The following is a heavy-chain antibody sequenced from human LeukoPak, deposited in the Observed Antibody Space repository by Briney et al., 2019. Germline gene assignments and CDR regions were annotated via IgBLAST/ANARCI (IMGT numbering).Heavy chain of an antibody. D-gene: IGHD3-22*01. J-gene: IGHJ4*02. CDR3: ARGRNYDTGGYYYEDYFDY. Sequence: PGRSLRLSCAASGFTVSSNYMSWVRQAPGKGLEWVSVIYSGGSTDYADSVKGRFTISRHNSKNTLYLHMNSLRVEDTAVYYCARGRNYDTGGYYYEDYFDYWGQGTLVTVSS. CDR1: GFTVSSNY. CDR2: IYSGGST. V-gene: IGHV3-53*04.